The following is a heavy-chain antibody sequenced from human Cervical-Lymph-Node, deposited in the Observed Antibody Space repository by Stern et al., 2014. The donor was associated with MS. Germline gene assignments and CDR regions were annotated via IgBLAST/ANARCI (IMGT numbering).Heavy chain of an antibody. D-gene: IGHD3-22*01. CDR3: VRDYYDSSRYFDY. CDR1: GYTFNTHG. J-gene: IGHJ4*02. Sequence: VQLVQSGTEVKKPGASVRVSCKASGYTFNTHGFSWVRQAPGQGLEWMGWISAYHGNTNYALKFLGRVSMTTETSTSTVYMELRSLTSDDTAMYYCVRDYYDSSRYFDYWGQGTLVTVSS. CDR2: ISAYHGNT. V-gene: IGHV1-18*01.